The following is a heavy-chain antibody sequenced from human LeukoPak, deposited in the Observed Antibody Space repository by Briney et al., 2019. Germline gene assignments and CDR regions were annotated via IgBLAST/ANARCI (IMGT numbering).Heavy chain of an antibody. J-gene: IGHJ3*02. Sequence: SETLSLTCTVSGGSINNYYWTWVRQPPGKGLEWIGYVSYMRTTNYNPSLKSRVTISIDTSKNQFSLKLSSVTAADTAVYYCARHSGGDYGDSDAFDIWGQGTMVTVSS. D-gene: IGHD4-17*01. CDR3: ARHSGGDYGDSDAFDI. CDR2: VSYMRTT. CDR1: GGSINNYY. V-gene: IGHV4-59*08.